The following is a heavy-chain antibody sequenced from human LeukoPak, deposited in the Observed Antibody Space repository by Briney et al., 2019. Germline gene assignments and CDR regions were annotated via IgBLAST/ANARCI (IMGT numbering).Heavy chain of an antibody. Sequence: SETLSLTCAVYGGSFSGYYWSWTRQPPGKGLEWIGEINHSGSTNYNPSLKGRVTISVDTSKNQFSLKLSSVTAADTAVYYCTRGRWFGELSVAFDIWGQGTMVTVSS. V-gene: IGHV4-34*01. CDR3: TRGRWFGELSVAFDI. D-gene: IGHD3-10*01. CDR2: INHSGST. J-gene: IGHJ3*02. CDR1: GGSFSGYY.